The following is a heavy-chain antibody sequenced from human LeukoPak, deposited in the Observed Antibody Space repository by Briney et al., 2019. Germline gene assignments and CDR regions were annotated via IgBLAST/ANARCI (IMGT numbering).Heavy chain of an antibody. Sequence: GESLQISCKGSGYSFTNYWIGWVRQMPGKGLEWMGIIYPDDSDTRYSPSFQGQVTISADKSISTAYLQWSSLKASDTAMYYCATPYPREYCSSTTCYFNYWGQGTLVTVSS. CDR2: IYPDDSDT. D-gene: IGHD2-2*01. J-gene: IGHJ4*02. CDR1: GYSFTNYW. CDR3: ATPYPREYCSSTTCYFNY. V-gene: IGHV5-51*01.